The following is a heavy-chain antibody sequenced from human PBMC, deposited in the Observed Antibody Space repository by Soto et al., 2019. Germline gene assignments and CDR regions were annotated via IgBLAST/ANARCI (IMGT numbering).Heavy chain of an antibody. CDR1: GYSFTSYW. CDR2: IYPGDSDT. D-gene: IGHD2-15*01. J-gene: IGHJ6*02. V-gene: IGHV5-51*01. CDR3: ARLPCSGGSCYRYYYYYYGMDV. Sequence: GESLKISCKGSGYSFTSYWIGWVRQMPGKGLEWKGIIYPGDSDTRYSPSFQGQVTISADKSISTAYLQWSSLKASDTAMYYCARLPCSGGSCYRYYYYYYGMDVWGQGTTVTVSS.